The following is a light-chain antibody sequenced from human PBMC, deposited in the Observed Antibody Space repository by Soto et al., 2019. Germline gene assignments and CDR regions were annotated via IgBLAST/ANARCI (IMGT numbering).Light chain of an antibody. CDR3: CSYAGTYTLWV. CDR2: DVT. V-gene: IGLV2-11*01. CDR1: TSDFGTKKF. Sequence: QSALTQPASVSGSPGQSITISCIETTSDFGTKKFFSWYQQYPGKAPKLIIYDVTKRPSGVPDRFSGSKSGNTASLTISGLQAEDEADYYCCSYAGTYTLWVFGGGTKVTVL. J-gene: IGLJ3*02.